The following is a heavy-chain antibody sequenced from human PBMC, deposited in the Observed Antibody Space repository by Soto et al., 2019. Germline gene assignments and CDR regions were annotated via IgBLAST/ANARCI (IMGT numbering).Heavy chain of an antibody. CDR2: MNPNSGNT. CDR1: GYSFTSYA. J-gene: IGHJ4*02. V-gene: IGHV1-8*01. CDR3: ARGRSYAFPFDY. D-gene: IGHD5-18*01. Sequence: QVQLVQSGAEVKKPGASVKVSCKASGYSFTSYAINWVRQATGQGLEWMGWMNPNSGNTGYAQKFKGRVTMTRNTSISIAYRELSSLRSEDTAVYYCARGRSYAFPFDYWGQGTPVTVSS.